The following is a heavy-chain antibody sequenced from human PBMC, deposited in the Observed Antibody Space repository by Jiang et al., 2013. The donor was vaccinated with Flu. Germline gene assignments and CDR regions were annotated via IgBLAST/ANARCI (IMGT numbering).Heavy chain of an antibody. Sequence: RQMPGKGLEWMGIIYPGDSDTRYSPSFQGQVTISADKSISTAYLQWSSLKASDTAMYYCARRLGYSYGSPFDGMDVWGQGTTVTVSS. CDR2: IYPGDSDT. D-gene: IGHD5-18*01. V-gene: IGHV5-51*01. J-gene: IGHJ6*02. CDR3: ARRLGYSYGSPFDGMDV.